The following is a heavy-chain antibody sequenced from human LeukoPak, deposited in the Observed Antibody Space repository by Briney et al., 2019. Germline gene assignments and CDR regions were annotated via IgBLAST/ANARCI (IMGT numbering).Heavy chain of an antibody. V-gene: IGHV3-7*03. D-gene: IGHD2-21*01. CDR3: ARDKQARAVIPYNWFDP. CDR1: GFTFSGFW. Sequence: GGSLRLSCAVSGFTFSGFWMSWSRQAPGKGLEWVAGINSDGSEGYYADVVKGRFTISRDNAKNSLYLQINSLRAEDTAVYYCARDKQARAVIPYNWFDPWGQGTLVTVSS. J-gene: IGHJ5*02. CDR2: INSDGSEG.